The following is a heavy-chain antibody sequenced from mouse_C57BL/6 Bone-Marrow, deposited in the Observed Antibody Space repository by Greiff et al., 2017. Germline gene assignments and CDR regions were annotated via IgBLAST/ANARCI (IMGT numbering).Heavy chain of an antibody. V-gene: IGHV2-6-1*01. CDR2: IWSDGST. Sequence: QVQLKESGPGLVAPSQSLSITCTVSGFSLTSYGVHWVRQPPGKGLEWLVVIWSDGSTTYNSALKSRLRISKDNSKSQVFLKMNSLQTDDTAMYYCARHVSNCYYAMDYWGQGTSVTVSS. J-gene: IGHJ4*01. D-gene: IGHD2-5*01. CDR3: ARHVSNCYYAMDY. CDR1: GFSLTSYG.